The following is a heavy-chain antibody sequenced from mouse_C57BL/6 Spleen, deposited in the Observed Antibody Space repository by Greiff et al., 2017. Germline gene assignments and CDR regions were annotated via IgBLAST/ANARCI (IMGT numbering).Heavy chain of an antibody. CDR2: IYPGSGST. J-gene: IGHJ2*01. CDR1: GYTFTSYW. CDR3: ARDYYGSRGYFDY. D-gene: IGHD1-1*01. V-gene: IGHV1-55*01. Sequence: QVQLQQPGAELVKPGASVKMSCKASGYTFTSYWITWVKQRPGQGLEWIGDIYPGSGSTNYNESFKSKATLTVDTSSSTAYMQLSSLTSEDSAVYYCARDYYGSRGYFDYWGQGTTLTVSS.